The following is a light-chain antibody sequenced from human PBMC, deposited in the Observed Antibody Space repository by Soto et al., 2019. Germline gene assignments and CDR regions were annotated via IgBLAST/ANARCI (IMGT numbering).Light chain of an antibody. J-gene: IGKJ5*01. Sequence: EIVLTQSPGTLSLSPGESATLSCRASQRVDDSHLAWYQLRPGQAPRLLIYGASTRATGIPDRVSGSGSGTDFSLTISGLKPEEFAVYYCQQHRISPSTFGQGTRLEIK. V-gene: IGKV3-20*01. CDR2: GAS. CDR3: QQHRISPST. CDR1: QRVDDSH.